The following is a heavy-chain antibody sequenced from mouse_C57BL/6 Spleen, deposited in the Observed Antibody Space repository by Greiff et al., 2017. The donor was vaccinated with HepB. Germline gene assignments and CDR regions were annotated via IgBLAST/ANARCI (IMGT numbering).Heavy chain of an antibody. CDR1: GFNIKDDY. D-gene: IGHD1-1*01. CDR2: IDPENGDT. J-gene: IGHJ2*01. Sequence: DVKLQESGAELVRPGASVKLSCTASGFNIKDDYMHWVKQRPEQGLEWIGWIDPENGDTEYASKFQGKATITADTSSNTAYLQLSSLTSEDTAVYYCTTQGGSSYGYWGQGTTLTVSS. CDR3: TTQGGSSYGY. V-gene: IGHV14-4*01.